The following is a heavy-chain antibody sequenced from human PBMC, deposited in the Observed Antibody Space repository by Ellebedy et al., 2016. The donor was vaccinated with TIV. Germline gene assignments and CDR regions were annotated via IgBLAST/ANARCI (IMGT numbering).Heavy chain of an antibody. J-gene: IGHJ4*02. Sequence: PGGSLRLSCAASGFTFSNYWIHWVRQAPGKGLVWLSRINRDGSSANYADSVKGRFSISRDNSKNTLYVQMNSLRAEDTAVYYCARGGRDQWLIDHWGQGTLVTVSS. CDR3: ARGGRDQWLIDH. V-gene: IGHV3-74*01. CDR2: INRDGSSA. D-gene: IGHD6-19*01. CDR1: GFTFSNYW.